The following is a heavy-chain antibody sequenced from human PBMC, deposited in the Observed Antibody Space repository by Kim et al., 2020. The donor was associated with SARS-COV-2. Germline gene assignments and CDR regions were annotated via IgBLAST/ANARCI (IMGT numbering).Heavy chain of an antibody. CDR2: IKSKFDGGTT. J-gene: IGHJ6*02. V-gene: IGHV3-15*01. Sequence: GGSLRLSCAASGFSISKDWMSWARQAPGKGLEWVGRIKSKFDGGTTDYTAPVKGRFTIARDDSLNMLYLQMNSLKTEDTAVYYCTTDRFVWGQGTTVTV. CDR3: TTDRFV. CDR1: GFSISKDW.